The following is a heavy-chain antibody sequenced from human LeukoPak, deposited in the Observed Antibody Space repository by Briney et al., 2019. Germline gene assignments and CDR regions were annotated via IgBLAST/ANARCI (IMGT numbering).Heavy chain of an antibody. D-gene: IGHD6-13*01. V-gene: IGHV4-39*01. Sequence: PSETLSLTCTVSGGSISSSSYYWGWIRQPPGKGLEWIGSIYYSGSTYYNPSLKSRVTISVDTSKNQFSLKLSSVTAADTAVYYCASLHTQYSSSWYGYYYHMDVWGKGTTVTISS. CDR1: GGSISSSSYY. CDR3: ASLHTQYSSSWYGYYYHMDV. CDR2: IYYSGST. J-gene: IGHJ6*03.